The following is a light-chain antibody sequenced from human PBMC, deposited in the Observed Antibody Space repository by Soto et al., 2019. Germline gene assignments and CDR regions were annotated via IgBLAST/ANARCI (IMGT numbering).Light chain of an antibody. CDR2: DVS. V-gene: IGLV2-14*03. CDR3: SSYTSSSTRV. CDR1: SSDVGGYNY. Sequence: QSALTQPASVSGSPGQSITISCTGTSSDVGGYNYVSWYQHHPGKAPKLLIYDVSNGPSGVSNRFFGSKSGNTASLTISGLQPGDEADYYCSSYTSSSTRVFGTGTKVTVL. J-gene: IGLJ1*01.